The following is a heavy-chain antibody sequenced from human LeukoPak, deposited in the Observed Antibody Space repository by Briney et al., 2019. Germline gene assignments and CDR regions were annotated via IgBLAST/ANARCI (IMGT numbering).Heavy chain of an antibody. D-gene: IGHD6-6*01. J-gene: IGHJ4*02. CDR2: INHSGST. Sequence: SETLSLTCAVYGGSFSAYYWSWIRQPPGKGLEWIGEINHSGSTNYNPSLKSRVTISVDTSKNQFSLKLSSVTAADTAVYYCAREYSSSSQYFDYWGQGTLVTVSS. CDR1: GGSFSAYY. CDR3: AREYSSSSQYFDY. V-gene: IGHV4-34*01.